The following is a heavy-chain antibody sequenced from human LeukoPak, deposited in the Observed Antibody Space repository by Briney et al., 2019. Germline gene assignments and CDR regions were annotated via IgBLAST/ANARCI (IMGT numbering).Heavy chain of an antibody. V-gene: IGHV4-59*12. CDR3: ARVAINYYYLDV. Sequence: SETLSLTCTVSGGSISSYYWSWIRQPPGKGLEWIGYIYYSGSTNYNPSLKSRVTMSVDTSNNQFSLKLTSVTAADTAVYYCARVAINYYYLDVWGKGTTVTVSS. J-gene: IGHJ6*03. CDR1: GGSISSYY. CDR2: IYYSGST.